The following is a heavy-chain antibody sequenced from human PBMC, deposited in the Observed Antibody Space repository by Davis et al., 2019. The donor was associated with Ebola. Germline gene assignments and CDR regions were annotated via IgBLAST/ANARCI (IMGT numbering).Heavy chain of an antibody. V-gene: IGHV3-21*01. CDR2: ISSSSSYI. J-gene: IGHJ4*02. Sequence: GGSLRLSCAASGFTFSSYSMNWVRQAPGKGLEWVSSISSSSSYIYYADSVKGRFTISRDNAKNSLYLQMNSLRAEDTAVYYCARSPFSMWLIDYWGQGTLVTVSS. CDR1: GFTFSSYS. CDR3: ARSPFSMWLIDY. D-gene: IGHD6-19*01.